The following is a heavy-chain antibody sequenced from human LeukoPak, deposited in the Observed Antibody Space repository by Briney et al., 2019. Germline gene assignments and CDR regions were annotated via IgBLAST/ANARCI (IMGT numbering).Heavy chain of an antibody. CDR3: ARYCSGGSCSNFDY. J-gene: IGHJ4*02. D-gene: IGHD2-15*01. CDR1: GYTFTSYD. CDR2: MNPNSGNT. Sequence: VKVSCKASGYTFTSYDINWVRQATGQGLEWMGWMNPNSGNTGYAQKFQGRVTMTRNTSISTAYMELSSLGSEDTAVYYCARYCSGGSCSNFDYWGQGTLVTVSS. V-gene: IGHV1-8*01.